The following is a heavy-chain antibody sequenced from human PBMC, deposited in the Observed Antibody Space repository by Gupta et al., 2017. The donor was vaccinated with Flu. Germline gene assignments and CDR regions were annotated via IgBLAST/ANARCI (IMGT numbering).Heavy chain of an antibody. CDR3: ARGVFGVVISDY. J-gene: IGHJ4*02. D-gene: IGHD3-3*01. Sequence: VRQAPGKGLEWVSSISSSSSYIYYADSVKGRFTISRDNAKNSLYLQMNSLRAEDTAVYYCARGVFGVVISDYWGQGTLVTVSS. V-gene: IGHV3-21*01. CDR2: ISSSSSYI.